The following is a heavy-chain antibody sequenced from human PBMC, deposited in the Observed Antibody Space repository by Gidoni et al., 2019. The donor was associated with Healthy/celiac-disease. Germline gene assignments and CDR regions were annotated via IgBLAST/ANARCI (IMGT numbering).Heavy chain of an antibody. Sequence: QVTLKESGPVLVKPTETLTLTCTVPGFSLSNARMGVSWIRQPPGKALEWLAHIFSNDEKSYSTSLKSRLTISKDTSKSQVVLTMTNMDPVDTATYYCARLYYGSGSFSPDGMDVWGQGTTVTVSS. V-gene: IGHV2-26*01. D-gene: IGHD3-10*01. J-gene: IGHJ6*02. CDR2: IFSNDEK. CDR1: GFSLSNARMG. CDR3: ARLYYGSGSFSPDGMDV.